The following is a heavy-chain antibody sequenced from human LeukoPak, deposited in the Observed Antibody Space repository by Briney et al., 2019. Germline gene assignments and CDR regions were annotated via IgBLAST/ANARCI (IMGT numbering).Heavy chain of an antibody. V-gene: IGHV3-13*01. Sequence: GGSLRLSCAASGFTFSNYDMHWVRQAPGKGLEWVSAFHTDGDTYYLDSVKGRFTISREDAKNSLYLQMNTLRAGDTAVYYCARDETPDDAFDIWGQGTMVTVSS. CDR1: GFTFSNYD. CDR2: FHTDGDT. D-gene: IGHD4-23*01. J-gene: IGHJ3*02. CDR3: ARDETPDDAFDI.